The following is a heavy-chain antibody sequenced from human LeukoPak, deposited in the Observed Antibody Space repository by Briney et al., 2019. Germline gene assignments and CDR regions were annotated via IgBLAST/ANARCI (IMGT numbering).Heavy chain of an antibody. D-gene: IGHD1-1*01. CDR2: ISWNSGSI. CDR3: AKTTSIDDAFDI. Sequence: GGSLRLSCAASGFTFDDYAMHWVRHAPGKGLEWVSDISWNSGSIGYADSVKGRFTISRDNAKNSLYLQMNSLRAEDMALYYCAKTTSIDDAFDIWGQGTMVTVSS. J-gene: IGHJ3*02. CDR1: GFTFDDYA. V-gene: IGHV3-9*03.